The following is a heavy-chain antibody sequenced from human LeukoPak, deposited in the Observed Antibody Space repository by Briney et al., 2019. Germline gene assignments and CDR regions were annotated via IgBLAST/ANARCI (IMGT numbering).Heavy chain of an antibody. CDR1: GDSVTSSRAA. D-gene: IGHD2-21*02. CDR3: TRAGGDSWYFDY. V-gene: IGHV6-1*01. Sequence: SQTLSLTCAISGDSVTSSRAAWNWIRQSPSRGLEWLGWTYYRSKWYNDYSVSVKSRIDINADTSKNQFSLQLNSVTPEDTAMYYCTRAGGDSWYFDYWGQGTLVTVSS. CDR2: TYYRSKWYN. J-gene: IGHJ4*02.